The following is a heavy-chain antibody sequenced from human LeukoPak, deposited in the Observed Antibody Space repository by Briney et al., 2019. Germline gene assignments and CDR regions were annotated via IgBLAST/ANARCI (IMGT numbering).Heavy chain of an antibody. CDR3: ARDSGSYSLAPFDY. D-gene: IGHD1-26*01. V-gene: IGHV3-48*01. CDR2: ISSSSTI. J-gene: IGHJ4*02. CDR1: GFTFSSYS. Sequence: GESLRLSCAASGFTFSSYSMNWVRQAPGKGLEWVSYISSSSTIYYADSVKGRFTISRDNAKNSLYLQMNSLRAEDTAVYYCARDSGSYSLAPFDYWGQGTLVTVSS.